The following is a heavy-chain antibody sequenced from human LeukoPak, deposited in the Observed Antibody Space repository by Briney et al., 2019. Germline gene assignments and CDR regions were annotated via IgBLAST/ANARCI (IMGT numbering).Heavy chain of an antibody. V-gene: IGHV3-48*04. CDR3: ARGQGDFWSGSYYYYYMDV. J-gene: IGHJ6*03. D-gene: IGHD3-3*01. CDR2: ISDSSGTI. Sequence: GGSLRLSCAASGFTFSGYSMNWVRQAPGKRLEWVSYISDSSGTIYNADSVTGRFTISRDNAKNSLYLQMNSLRAEDTALYYCARGQGDFWSGSYYYYYMDVWGKGTTVTVSS. CDR1: GFTFSGYS.